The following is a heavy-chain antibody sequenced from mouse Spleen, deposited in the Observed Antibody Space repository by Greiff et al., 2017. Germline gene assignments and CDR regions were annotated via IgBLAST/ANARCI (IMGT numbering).Heavy chain of an antibody. CDR1: GFTFSDYY. V-gene: IGHV5-16*01. CDR2: INYDGSST. J-gene: IGHJ2*01. Sequence: EVKLVESEGGLVQPGSSMKLSCTASGFTFSDYYMAWVRQVPEKGLEWVANINYDGSSTYYLDSLKSRFVISRDNAKNILYLQMSSLKSEDTATYYCARGIYYGSSYNYFDYWGQGTTLTVSS. D-gene: IGHD1-1*01. CDR3: ARGIYYGSSYNYFDY.